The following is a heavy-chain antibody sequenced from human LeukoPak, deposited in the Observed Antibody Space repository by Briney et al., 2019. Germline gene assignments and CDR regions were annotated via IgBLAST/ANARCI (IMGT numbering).Heavy chain of an antibody. J-gene: IGHJ6*04. Sequence: GESLKISCKGPGYSFTSYWISWVRQMPGKGLEWMGRIDPSDSYTNYSPSFQGHVTISADKSISTAYLQWSSLKASDTAMYYCARGVAMVRGVIITSPYGMDVWGKGTTVTVSS. D-gene: IGHD3-10*01. CDR1: GYSFTSYW. CDR2: IDPSDSYT. V-gene: IGHV5-10-1*01. CDR3: ARGVAMVRGVIITSPYGMDV.